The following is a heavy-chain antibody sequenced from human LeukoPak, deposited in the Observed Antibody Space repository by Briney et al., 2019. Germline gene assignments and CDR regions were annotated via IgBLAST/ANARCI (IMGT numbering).Heavy chain of an antibody. V-gene: IGHV1-46*01. D-gene: IGHD2-2*01. CDR1: GYTFTGYY. CDR3: ARDLVPVDYYYGMDV. J-gene: IGHJ6*02. Sequence: ASVKVSCKASGYTFTGYYMHWVRQAPGQGLQWMGIINPSGTSTSYAQKFQGRVIMTRDTSTSTVYMELSSLRSEDTAVYYCARDLVPVDYYYGMDVWGQGTSVTVSS. CDR2: INPSGTST.